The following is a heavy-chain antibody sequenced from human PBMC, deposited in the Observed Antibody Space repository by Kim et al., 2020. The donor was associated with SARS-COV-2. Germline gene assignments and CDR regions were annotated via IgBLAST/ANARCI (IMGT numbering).Heavy chain of an antibody. D-gene: IGHD6-13*01. CDR1: GFTFSSYA. CDR3: ARDGRSSSWHSNPDY. J-gene: IGHJ4*02. CDR2: ISYDGSNK. Sequence: GGSLRLSCAASGFTFSSYAMHWVRQAPGKGLEWVAVISYDGSNKYYADSVKGRFTISRDNSKNTLYLQMNSLRAEDTAVYYCARDGRSSSWHSNPDYWGQGTLVTVSS. V-gene: IGHV3-30-3*01.